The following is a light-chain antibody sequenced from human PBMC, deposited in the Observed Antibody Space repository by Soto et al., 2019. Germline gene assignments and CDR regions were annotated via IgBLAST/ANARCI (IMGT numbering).Light chain of an antibody. CDR2: DVS. Sequence: QSDLTQPASVSGSPGQSITISCTGTSSDVGGYNYVSWYQQHPGKAPKLMIYDVSNRPSGVSNRFSGSKFGNTASLTISGLQAEDEYDYYCSSYTSSSTPHVIFGGGTKVTVL. J-gene: IGLJ2*01. CDR1: SSDVGGYNY. CDR3: SSYTSSSTPHVI. V-gene: IGLV2-14*01.